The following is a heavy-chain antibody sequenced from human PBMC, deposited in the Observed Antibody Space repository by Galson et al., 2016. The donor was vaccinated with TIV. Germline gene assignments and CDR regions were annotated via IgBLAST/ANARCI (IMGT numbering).Heavy chain of an antibody. CDR2: IRYDGSRR. CDR1: GFTFSSFG. V-gene: IGHV3-30*02. Sequence: SLRLSCAASGFTFSSFGMHWVRQAPGKGLEWVALIRYDGSRRYYADSVKGRFTISRDDSKNTLYLQMNSLRAEDTAVYYCAKDFHWAFESWGQGTLVTVSS. D-gene: IGHD7-27*01. J-gene: IGHJ4*02. CDR3: AKDFHWAFES.